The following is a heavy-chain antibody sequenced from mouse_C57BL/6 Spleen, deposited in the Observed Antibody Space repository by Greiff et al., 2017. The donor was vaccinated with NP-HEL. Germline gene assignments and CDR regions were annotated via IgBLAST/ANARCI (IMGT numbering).Heavy chain of an antibody. CDR3: ARWSYDGYYVDAY. D-gene: IGHD2-3*01. J-gene: IGHJ3*01. CDR1: GYAFSSSW. CDR2: IYPGDGDT. Sequence: VQLQQSGPELVKPGASVKISCKASGYAFSSSWMNWVKQRPGKGLEWIGRIYPGDGDTNYNGKFKGKATLTADKSSSTAYMQLSSLTSEDSAVYFCARWSYDGYYVDAYWGQGTLVTVSA. V-gene: IGHV1-82*01.